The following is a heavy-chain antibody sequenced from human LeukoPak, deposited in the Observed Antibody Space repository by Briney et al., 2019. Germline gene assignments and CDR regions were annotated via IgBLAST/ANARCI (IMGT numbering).Heavy chain of an antibody. CDR1: GFTFSNYA. D-gene: IGHD1-26*01. J-gene: IGHJ4*02. CDR2: ISDDGSRQ. Sequence: GGSLRLSCAATGFTFSNYAIHWGRQAPGKGLEWVAFISDDGSRQHYADSVKGRFTISRDNSKNTLYLQMNSLRAEDTALYYCAKQSGSYQAFDYWGQGTLVTVSS. V-gene: IGHV3-30-3*01. CDR3: AKQSGSYQAFDY.